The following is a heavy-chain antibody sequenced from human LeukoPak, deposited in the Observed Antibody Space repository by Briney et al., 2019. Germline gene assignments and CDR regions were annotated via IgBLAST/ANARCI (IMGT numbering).Heavy chain of an antibody. V-gene: IGHV4-34*01. J-gene: IGHJ4*02. Sequence: PSETPSLTCAVYGGSFSGYYWSWIRQPPGKGLEWIGEINHSGSTNYNPSLKSRVTISVDTSKNQFSLKLSSVTAADTAVYYCARGFRSGNYLAYWGQGTLVTVSS. CDR2: INHSGST. D-gene: IGHD1-26*01. CDR3: ARGFRSGNYLAY. CDR1: GGSFSGYY.